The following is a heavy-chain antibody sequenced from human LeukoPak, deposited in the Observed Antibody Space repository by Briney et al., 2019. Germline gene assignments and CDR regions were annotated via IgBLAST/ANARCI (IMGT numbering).Heavy chain of an antibody. D-gene: IGHD6-13*01. V-gene: IGHV3-30*02. J-gene: IGHJ4*02. CDR1: GFTFSSYG. Sequence: GGSLRLSCAASGFTFSSYGMNWVRQAPGKGLEWVAFIRYDGSNKYYADSVKGRFTISRDNAKNSLYLQMNSLRAEDTAVYYCARAESSWYNYFDYWGQGTLVTVSS. CDR2: IRYDGSNK. CDR3: ARAESSWYNYFDY.